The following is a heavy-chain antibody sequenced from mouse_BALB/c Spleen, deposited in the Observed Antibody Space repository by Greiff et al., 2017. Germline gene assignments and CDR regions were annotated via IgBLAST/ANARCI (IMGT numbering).Heavy chain of an antibody. D-gene: IGHD4-1*01. V-gene: IGHV6-6*02. CDR3: TKGGTYYFDY. Sequence: EVKVVESGGGLVQPGGSMKLSCVASGFTFSNYWMNWVRQSPEKGLEWVAEIRLKSNNYATHYAESVKGRFTISRDDSKSSVYLQMNNLRAEDTGIYYCTKGGTYYFDYWGQGTTLTVSS. CDR2: IRLKSNNYAT. CDR1: GFTFSNYW. J-gene: IGHJ2*01.